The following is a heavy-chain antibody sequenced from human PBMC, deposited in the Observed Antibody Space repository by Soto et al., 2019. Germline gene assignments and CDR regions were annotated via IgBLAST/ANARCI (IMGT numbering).Heavy chain of an antibody. Sequence: QVHLVQSGAEVKKPGASVKVSCKGSGYTFTSYGITWVRQVPGQGLGWMGWISAHNGNTDYAQKLQGRVTVTRDTSTSTAYMELRSLRSDDTAVYYCARGRYGDYWGQGALVTVSS. CDR2: ISAHNGNT. J-gene: IGHJ4*02. CDR3: ARGRYGDY. D-gene: IGHD1-1*01. CDR1: GYTFTSYG. V-gene: IGHV1-18*01.